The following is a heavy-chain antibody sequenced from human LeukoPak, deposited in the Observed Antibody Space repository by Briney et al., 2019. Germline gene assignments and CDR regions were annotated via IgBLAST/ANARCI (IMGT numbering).Heavy chain of an antibody. Sequence: PSETLSLTCTVSGGSVSSGSYYWSWIRQPPGKGLEWIGYIYYSGSTNYNPSLKSRVTISVDTSKNQFSLKLSSVTAADTAVYYCAGSIAAAGRGYFQHWGQGTLVTVSS. CDR2: IYYSGST. CDR1: GGSVSSGSYY. V-gene: IGHV4-61*01. CDR3: AGSIAAAGRGYFQH. J-gene: IGHJ1*01. D-gene: IGHD6-13*01.